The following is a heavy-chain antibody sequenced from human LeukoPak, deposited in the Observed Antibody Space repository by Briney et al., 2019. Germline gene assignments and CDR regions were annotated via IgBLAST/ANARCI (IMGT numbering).Heavy chain of an antibody. CDR3: ARLLVAGDDY. Sequence: GGSLRLSCAASGFTFTSYWMHWVRQAPGKGLVWVSRSNSDGSRTSYADSVKGRFTISRDNAKNTLYLQMNNLRAEDTAVYYCARLLVAGDDYWGQGTLVTVSS. V-gene: IGHV3-74*01. CDR2: SNSDGSRT. CDR1: GFTFTSYW. D-gene: IGHD6-19*01. J-gene: IGHJ4*02.